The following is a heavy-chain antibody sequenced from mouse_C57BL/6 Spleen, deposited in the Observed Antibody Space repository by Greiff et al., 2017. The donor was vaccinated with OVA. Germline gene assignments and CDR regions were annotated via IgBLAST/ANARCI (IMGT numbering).Heavy chain of an antibody. CDR1: GFSLTSYG. CDR3: ARHYGNYAMDY. CDR2: IGSDGST. D-gene: IGHD2-1*01. Sequence: VKLMESGPGLVAPSQSLSITCTVSGFSLTSYGVHWVRQPPGKGLEWLVVIGSDGSTTYNSALKSRLSISKDNSKSKVFLKMNSLQTDDTAMYYCARHYGNYAMDYWGQGTSVTVSS. V-gene: IGHV2-6-1*01. J-gene: IGHJ4*01.